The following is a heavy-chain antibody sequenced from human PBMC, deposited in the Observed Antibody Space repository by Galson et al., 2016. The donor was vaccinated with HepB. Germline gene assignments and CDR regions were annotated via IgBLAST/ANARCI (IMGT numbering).Heavy chain of an antibody. CDR2: IDAANGDT. CDR1: GYTLTTHA. V-gene: IGHV1-3*01. D-gene: IGHD2-21*02. CDR3: ARWVTANDY. J-gene: IGHJ4*02. Sequence: SGYTLTTHAMHWIRQAPGQGLEWMGWIDAANGDTRYSQRFQGRVKITADTSARTAYMELTSLKDEDTAVYYCARWVTANDYWGQGTLVTVSS.